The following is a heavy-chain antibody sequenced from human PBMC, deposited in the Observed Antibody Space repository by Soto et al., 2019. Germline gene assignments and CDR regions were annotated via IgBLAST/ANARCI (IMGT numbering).Heavy chain of an antibody. J-gene: IGHJ5*02. CDR2: ISSSSSNI. CDR1: GFTLSGYA. V-gene: IGHV3-48*02. CDR3: ARDCSLGSRYCRWFDP. D-gene: IGHD2-15*01. Sequence: EVQLVESGGGLVQPGGSLRLSCVASGFTLSGYAMNWVRQAPGKGLEWVSYISSSSSNIQYAGSVKGRFTISRDNAKNSLHLQINSLRDEDTAVYYCARDCSLGSRYCRWFDPWAREPWSPSPQ.